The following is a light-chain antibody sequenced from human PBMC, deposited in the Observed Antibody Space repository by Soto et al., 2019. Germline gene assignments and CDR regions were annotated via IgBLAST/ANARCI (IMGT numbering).Light chain of an antibody. CDR1: QDISNY. CDR3: QQYDKLPIT. J-gene: IGKJ5*01. CDR2: DAS. Sequence: DIQMTQSPSSLSASVGDRVTITCQASQDISNYLNWYQQKPGKAPKLLIYDASNLETGVPSRFSRGGSWADFTFTISRLQPEEIATYYCQQYDKLPITCGQRTRLEIK. V-gene: IGKV1-33*01.